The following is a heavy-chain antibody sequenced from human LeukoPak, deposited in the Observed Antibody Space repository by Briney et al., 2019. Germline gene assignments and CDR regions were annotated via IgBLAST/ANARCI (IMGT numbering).Heavy chain of an antibody. CDR2: INPNSGGS. CDR1: GYSFTVYN. Sequence: SVTVSFTASGYSFTVYNMHWVRQAPGHGLEGMGWINPNSGGSNYAQKFQGRVTMTRDTSISTVYMDLSRLTSDDTAVYYCSRDGYWGQGTLVTVSS. J-gene: IGHJ4*02. V-gene: IGHV1-2*02. CDR3: SRDGY.